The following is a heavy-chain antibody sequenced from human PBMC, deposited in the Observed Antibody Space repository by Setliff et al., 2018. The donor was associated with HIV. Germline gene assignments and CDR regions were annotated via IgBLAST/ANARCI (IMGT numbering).Heavy chain of an antibody. D-gene: IGHD3-16*02. CDR2: IKTRADNYAT. J-gene: IGHJ4*02. CDR1: GFTFSGSP. CDR3: ATDALHIWGTYRVGVVDY. Sequence: GGSLRLSCAASGFTFSGSPIHWVRQASGKGLEWLGRIKTRADNYATAYAASVKGRFTISRDDSKHTLYLQMNSLKTEDTAVYYCATDALHIWGTYRVGVVDYWGQGVLVTVSS. V-gene: IGHV3-73*01.